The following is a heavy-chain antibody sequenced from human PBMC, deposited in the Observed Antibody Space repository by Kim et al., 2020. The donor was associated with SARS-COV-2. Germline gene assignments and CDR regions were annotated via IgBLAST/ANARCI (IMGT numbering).Heavy chain of an antibody. V-gene: IGHV4-34*01. CDR3: ARRWSNTSGWGSHYCDL. D-gene: IGHD3-10*01. Sequence: SETLSLTCAVYGGSFSGYYWSWIRQPPGKGLEWIGEINHSGRTNYNPALKSRVTISVDTSKNQFSLKLTSVTAADAALYFCARRWSNTSGWGSHYCDLWGQGTLVTVSS. J-gene: IGHJ1*01. CDR2: INHSGRT. CDR1: GGSFSGYY.